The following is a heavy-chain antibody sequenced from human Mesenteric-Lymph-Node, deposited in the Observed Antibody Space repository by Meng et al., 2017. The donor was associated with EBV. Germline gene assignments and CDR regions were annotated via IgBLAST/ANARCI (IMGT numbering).Heavy chain of an antibody. J-gene: IGHJ5*02. Sequence: QLVQYGVEGKKPGAAVKVSCKASGYTFTSYDINWVRQATGQGLEWMGWMNPNSGNTGYAQKFQGRVTMTRNTSISTAYMELSSLRSEDTAVYYCARSAGGDYSFDPWGQGTLVTVSS. CDR2: MNPNSGNT. V-gene: IGHV1-8*01. CDR3: ARSAGGDYSFDP. CDR1: GYTFTSYD. D-gene: IGHD4-17*01.